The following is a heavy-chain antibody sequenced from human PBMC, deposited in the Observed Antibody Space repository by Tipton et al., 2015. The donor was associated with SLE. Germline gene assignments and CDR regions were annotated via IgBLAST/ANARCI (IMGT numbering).Heavy chain of an antibody. Sequence: TLSLTCAVYGGSFSGYYWSWIRQPPGKGLDWIGEINHSGSNNYNPSLKRRVTISVDTSKNQFSLKLSSVTAADTAVYYCARDLREYGDAHFDYWGQGTLVTVTS. CDR1: GGSFSGYY. CDR2: INHSGSN. V-gene: IGHV4-34*01. J-gene: IGHJ4*02. D-gene: IGHD4-17*01. CDR3: ARDLREYGDAHFDY.